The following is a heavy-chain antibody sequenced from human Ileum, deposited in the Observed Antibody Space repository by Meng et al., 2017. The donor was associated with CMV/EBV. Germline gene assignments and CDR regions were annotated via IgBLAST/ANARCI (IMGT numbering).Heavy chain of an antibody. V-gene: IGHV3-7*01. D-gene: IGHD6-6*01. CDR2: IKQDGSEK. CDR1: GFTFSTYW. CDR3: ARGESASSSAGAV. J-gene: IGHJ6*02. Sequence: GESLKISCAASGFTFSTYWMSWVRQAPGKGLEWVANIKQDGSEKYYVDSVKGRFTISRDNAKNSQYLQMNSLRAEDTTVYYCARGESASSSAGAVWGQGTTVTVSS.